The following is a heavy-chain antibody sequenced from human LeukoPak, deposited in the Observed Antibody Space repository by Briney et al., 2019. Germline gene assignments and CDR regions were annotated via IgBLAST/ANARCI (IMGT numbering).Heavy chain of an antibody. CDR1: GGSVSSGSYY. CDR2: IYYSGST. J-gene: IGHJ5*02. D-gene: IGHD2-2*01. Sequence: PSETLSLTCTVSGGSVSSGSYYWSWIRQPPGKGLEWIGYIYYSGSTNYNPSLKSRVTISVDTSKNQFSLKLGSVTAADTAVYYCARSSDWFDPWGQGTLVTVSS. V-gene: IGHV4-61*01. CDR3: ARSSDWFDP.